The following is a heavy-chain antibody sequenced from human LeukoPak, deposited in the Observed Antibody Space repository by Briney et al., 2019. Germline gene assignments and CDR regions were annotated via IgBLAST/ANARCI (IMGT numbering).Heavy chain of an antibody. CDR2: ISSSSSYI. D-gene: IGHD6-19*01. CDR3: ARESGWYGYYYGMDV. J-gene: IGHJ6*02. Sequence: GGSLRLSCAASGFTFSSYSMNWVRQAPGKGLEWVSSISSSSSYIYYADSVKGRFTISRDNAKNSLYLQMNSLRAEDTAVYYCARESGWYGYYYGMDVWGQGTTVTVSS. V-gene: IGHV3-21*04. CDR1: GFTFSSYS.